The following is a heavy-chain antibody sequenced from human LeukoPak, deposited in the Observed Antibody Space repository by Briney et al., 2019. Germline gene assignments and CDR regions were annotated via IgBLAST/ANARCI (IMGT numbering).Heavy chain of an antibody. CDR3: ARKSYYYYYYGMDV. J-gene: IGHJ6*04. CDR2: INHSGST. V-gene: IGHV4-34*01. CDR1: GGSFSGYY. Sequence: SETLSLTCAVYGGSFSGYYWSWIRQPPGKGLEWIGEINHSGSTNYNPSLKSRVTISVDTSKNQFSLKLSSVAAADTAVYYCARKSYYYYYYGMDVWAKGTTVTVSS.